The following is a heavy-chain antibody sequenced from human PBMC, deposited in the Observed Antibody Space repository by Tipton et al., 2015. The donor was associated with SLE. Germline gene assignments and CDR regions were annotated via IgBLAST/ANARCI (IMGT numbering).Heavy chain of an antibody. CDR3: AREVDAFDI. V-gene: IGHV1-46*01. J-gene: IGHJ3*02. Sequence: QLVQSGAEVKKPGASVKVSCKASEYTFTEYFLHWVRQAPGQGLEWMGIIDPSGGFTTYAQKFQGRITMTRDTSTRTLYMELRSLTSEDTAVYYCAREVDAFDIWGQGTMVTVSS. CDR2: IDPSGGFT. CDR1: EYTFTEYF.